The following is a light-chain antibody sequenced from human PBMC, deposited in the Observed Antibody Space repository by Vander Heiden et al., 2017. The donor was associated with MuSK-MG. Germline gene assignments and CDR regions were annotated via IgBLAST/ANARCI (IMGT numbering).Light chain of an antibody. CDR2: GAS. V-gene: IGKV3-20*01. CDR1: QGVSGRY. J-gene: IGKJ5*01. CDR3: QQYGDPSINSPLT. Sequence: SQGVSGRYLAWYQQKPGQAPRLRIYGASTRATGIADRFSGSGCENEFNLTISRLDPEDWAVYNCQQYGDPSINSPLTFGEGTQVEIK.